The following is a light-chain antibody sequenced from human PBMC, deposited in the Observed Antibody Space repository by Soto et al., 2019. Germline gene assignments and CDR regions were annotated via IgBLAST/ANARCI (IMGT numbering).Light chain of an antibody. Sequence: AIRMTQSPSSFSASTGDRVTITCRASQGISSYLAWYQQKPGKAPKLLIYAASTLQSGVPSRFSGSGSGTDFTIIISFLQSEYFATYYCQQYYSYPQSFGGGTKVEIK. J-gene: IGKJ4*01. CDR1: QGISSY. V-gene: IGKV1-8*01. CDR3: QQYYSYPQS. CDR2: AAS.